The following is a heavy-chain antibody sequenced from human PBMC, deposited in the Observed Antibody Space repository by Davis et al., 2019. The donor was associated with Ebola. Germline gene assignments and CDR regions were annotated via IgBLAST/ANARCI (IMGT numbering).Heavy chain of an antibody. D-gene: IGHD2-2*01. CDR3: ARHCSSTSCSYFDY. CDR1: GGSFSGYY. J-gene: IGHJ4*02. Sequence: SETLSLTCAVYGGSFSGYYWSWIRQPPGKGLEWIGEINHSGSTNYNPSLKSRVTMSVDTSKNQFSLKLTSVTAADTAVYFCARHCSSTSCSYFDYWGQGTRVTVSS. CDR2: INHSGST. V-gene: IGHV4-34*01.